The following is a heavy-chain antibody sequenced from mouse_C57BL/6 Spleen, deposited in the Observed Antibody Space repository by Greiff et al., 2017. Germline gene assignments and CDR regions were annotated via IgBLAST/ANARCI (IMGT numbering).Heavy chain of an antibody. V-gene: IGHV1-18*01. CDR1: GYTFTDYN. Sequence: VQLQQSGPELVKPGASVKIPCTASGYTFTDYNMDWVKQSHGKSLEWIGDINPNNGGTIYNQKFKGKATLTVDKSSSTAYMELRSLTSEDTAVYYCARGGNWDDYFDYWGQGTTLTVSS. CDR3: ARGGNWDDYFDY. CDR2: INPNNGGT. D-gene: IGHD4-1*01. J-gene: IGHJ2*01.